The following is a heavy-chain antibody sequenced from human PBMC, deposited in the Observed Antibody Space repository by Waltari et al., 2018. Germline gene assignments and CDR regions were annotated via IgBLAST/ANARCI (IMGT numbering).Heavy chain of an antibody. CDR3: AREGGSYYEGSAEGAFDI. J-gene: IGHJ3*02. V-gene: IGHV1-69*10. D-gene: IGHD3-22*01. CDR2: IIPILGIA. Sequence: QVQLVQSGAEVKKPGSSVKVSCKASGGTFSSYAISWVRQAPGQGLEWMGGIIPILGIANYAQKFQGRVTITADKSTSTAYMELSSLRSEDTAVYYCAREGGSYYEGSAEGAFDIWGQGTMVTVSS. CDR1: GGTFSSYA.